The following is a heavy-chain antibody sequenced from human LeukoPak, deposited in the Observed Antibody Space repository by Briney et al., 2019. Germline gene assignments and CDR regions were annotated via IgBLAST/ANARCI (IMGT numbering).Heavy chain of an antibody. CDR3: ARRRIVATIDY. Sequence: SETLSLTCGVSGGSISSSGYYWAWIRQPPGTGLEWIGSISYTGTTYYNPSLKSRLTISADRSKNQFSLKLTSVTAADTAVYYCARRRIVATIDYWGQGTLVTDSS. CDR1: GGSISSSGYY. CDR2: ISYTGTT. D-gene: IGHD5-12*01. V-gene: IGHV4-39*01. J-gene: IGHJ4*02.